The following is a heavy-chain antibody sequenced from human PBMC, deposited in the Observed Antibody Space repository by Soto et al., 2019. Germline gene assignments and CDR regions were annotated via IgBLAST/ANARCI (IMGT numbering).Heavy chain of an antibody. V-gene: IGHV3-23*01. Sequence: PGGSLRLSCAASGFTFSTYDMSWVRQAPGKGLEWVSIISGSGTNSDYTDSVKGRFTISRGNSKNTLYLQMNSLRAEDTAFYYCAKGPGILGSTNFYYWGQGTLVTVSS. CDR1: GFTFSTYD. J-gene: IGHJ4*02. D-gene: IGHD1-26*01. CDR3: AKGPGILGSTNFYY. CDR2: ISGSGTNS.